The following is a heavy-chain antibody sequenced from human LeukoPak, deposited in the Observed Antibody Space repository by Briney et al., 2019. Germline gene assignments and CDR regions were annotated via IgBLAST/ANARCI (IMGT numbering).Heavy chain of an antibody. CDR2: ISGSGGST. CDR1: GFTFSSYA. CDR3: ANETAAAGLYYYYYYMDV. Sequence: PGGSLRLSCAASGFTFSSYAMSWVRQAPGKGLEWVSAISGSGGSTYYADSVKGRFTISRDNSKNTLYLQMNSLRAEDTAVYYCANETAAAGLYYYYYYMDVWGKGTTVTVSS. D-gene: IGHD6-13*01. J-gene: IGHJ6*03. V-gene: IGHV3-23*01.